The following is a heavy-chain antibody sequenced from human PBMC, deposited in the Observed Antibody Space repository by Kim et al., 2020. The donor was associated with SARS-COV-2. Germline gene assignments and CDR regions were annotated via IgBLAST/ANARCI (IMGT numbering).Heavy chain of an antibody. CDR3: ARNGWELLYGMDV. CDR1: GYSFTSYW. V-gene: IGHV5-51*01. J-gene: IGHJ6*02. CDR2: IYPGDSDT. D-gene: IGHD1-26*01. Sequence: GESLQISCKGSGYSFTSYWIGWVRQMPGKGLEWMGIIYPGDSDTRYSPSFQGQVTISADKSISTAYLQWSSLKASDTAMYYCARNGWELLYGMDVWGQGTTVTVSS.